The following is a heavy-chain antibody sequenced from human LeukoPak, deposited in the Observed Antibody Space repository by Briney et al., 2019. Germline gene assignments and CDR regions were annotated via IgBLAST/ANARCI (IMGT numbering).Heavy chain of an antibody. D-gene: IGHD6-6*01. V-gene: IGHV4-34*01. CDR2: INHSGST. CDR1: GGSFSGYY. J-gene: IGHJ4*02. Sequence: SETLSLTCAVYGGSFSGYYWSWIRQPPGKGLEWIGEINHSGSTNYNPSLKSRVTISVDTSKNQFSLKLSSVTAADTAVYYCARVSGSSDFFDYWGQGTLVTVSS. CDR3: ARVSGSSDFFDY.